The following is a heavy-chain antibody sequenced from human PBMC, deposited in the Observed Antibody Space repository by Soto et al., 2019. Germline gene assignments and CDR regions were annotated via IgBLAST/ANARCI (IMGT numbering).Heavy chain of an antibody. CDR1: GGTFSSYA. Sequence: QVQLVQSGAEVKKPGSSVKVSCKASGGTFSSYAISWVRQAPGQGLERMGGIIPIFGTANYAQKFQGRVTITADESTSTAYMELSSLRSEDTAVYYCARVAPHYYDSSGYYPGWGQGTMVTVSS. J-gene: IGHJ3*01. CDR3: ARVAPHYYDSSGYYPG. CDR2: IIPIFGTA. V-gene: IGHV1-69*01. D-gene: IGHD3-22*01.